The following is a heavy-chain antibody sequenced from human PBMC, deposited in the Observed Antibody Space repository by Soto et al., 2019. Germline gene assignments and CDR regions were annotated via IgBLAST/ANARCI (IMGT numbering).Heavy chain of an antibody. CDR1: GFTFSSYG. CDR2: IWYDGSNK. CDR3: ARASGGDYDFDY. D-gene: IGHD2-21*02. J-gene: IGHJ4*02. Sequence: GGSLRLSCAASGFTFSSYGMHWVRQAPGKGLEWVAVIWYDGSNKYYADSVKGRFTISRDNSKNTLYLQMNSLRAEDTAVYYCARASGGDYDFDYWGQGTLVTVSS. V-gene: IGHV3-33*01.